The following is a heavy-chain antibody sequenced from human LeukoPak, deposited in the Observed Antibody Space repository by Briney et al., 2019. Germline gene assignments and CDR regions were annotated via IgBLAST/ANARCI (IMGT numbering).Heavy chain of an antibody. Sequence: SETLSLTSAVSGGSISSGGYSWSWIRQPPGKGLEWIGYIYHSGSTYYNPSLKSRVTISVDRSKNQFSLKLSSVTAADTAVYYCARGAVRGVIDYWGQGTLVAVSS. CDR2: IYHSGST. J-gene: IGHJ4*02. CDR3: ARGAVRGVIDY. D-gene: IGHD3-10*01. V-gene: IGHV4-30-2*01. CDR1: GGSISSGGYS.